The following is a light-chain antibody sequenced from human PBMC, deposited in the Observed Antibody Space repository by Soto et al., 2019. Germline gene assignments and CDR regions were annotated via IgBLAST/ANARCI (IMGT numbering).Light chain of an antibody. CDR2: EVN. Sequence: QSALTQPPSVSGSPGQSVTISCTGTSSDVGTYNRVSWYQEPPGTAPKLMIYEVNNRPSGVPDRFSGSKSGNTASLTISGLHAEDEADYYCSSYTSSSTLLFGGGTKLTVL. CDR3: SSYTSSSTLL. J-gene: IGLJ2*01. V-gene: IGLV2-18*02. CDR1: SSDVGTYNR.